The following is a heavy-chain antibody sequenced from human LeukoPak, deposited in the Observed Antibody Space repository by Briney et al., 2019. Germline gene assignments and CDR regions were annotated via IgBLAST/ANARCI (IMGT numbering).Heavy chain of an antibody. CDR3: ARDLGDSSSWYVAYYMDV. CDR1: GDSVSSNSAA. V-gene: IGHV6-1*01. D-gene: IGHD6-13*01. Sequence: SQTLSLTCAISGDSVSSNSAAWNWIRQSPSRGLEWLGRTYYRSKWYNDYAVSVKGRITINPDTSKNQFSLQLNSVTPEDTAVYYCARDLGDSSSWYVAYYMDVWGKGTTVTVSS. CDR2: TYYRSKWYN. J-gene: IGHJ6*03.